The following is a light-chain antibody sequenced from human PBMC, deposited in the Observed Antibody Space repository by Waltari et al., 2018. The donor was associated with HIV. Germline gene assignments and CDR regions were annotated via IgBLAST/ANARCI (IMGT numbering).Light chain of an antibody. CDR1: QDIGDS. Sequence: DVRMTQSPSSLSASVGDRVTITCRATQDIGDSLAWYQQKPGQGPKLLIFRASTLHSGVSSRFSGSGSRTFSTLSITSLQPEDVATYFCQKYNNAPHTFGQGTKVE. J-gene: IGKJ1*01. V-gene: IGKV1-27*01. CDR2: RAS. CDR3: QKYNNAPHT.